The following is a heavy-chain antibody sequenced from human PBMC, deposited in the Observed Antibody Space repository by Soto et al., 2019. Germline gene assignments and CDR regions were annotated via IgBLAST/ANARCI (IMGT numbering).Heavy chain of an antibody. J-gene: IGHJ6*02. Sequence: QVQLQESGPGLVKPSVTLSLTCAVSGGSISSSNWWSWVRQPPGKGLEWIGEIYHSGSTNYNPSLKRRVTISVDRSKNQFSLKLSSVTAADTAVYYCARDRSYYDFWSGYRPYGMDVWGPGTTVTVSS. CDR1: GGSISSSNW. D-gene: IGHD3-3*01. CDR3: ARDRSYYDFWSGYRPYGMDV. CDR2: IYHSGST. V-gene: IGHV4-4*02.